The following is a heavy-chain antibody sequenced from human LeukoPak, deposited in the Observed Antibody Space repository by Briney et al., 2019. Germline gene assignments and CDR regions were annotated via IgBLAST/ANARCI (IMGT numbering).Heavy chain of an antibody. CDR1: GYTFTSYG. D-gene: IGHD3-22*01. Sequence: ASVKVSCKASGYTFTSYGITWVRQAPGQGLEWMRWISAYNSNTNYAQKLQGRVTMTTDTSTSTAYMELRSLRSDDRAVSYCANPGDYYDSSGYYYFQHWGQGTLVTVSS. J-gene: IGHJ1*01. CDR3: ANPGDYYDSSGYYYFQH. V-gene: IGHV1-18*01. CDR2: ISAYNSNT.